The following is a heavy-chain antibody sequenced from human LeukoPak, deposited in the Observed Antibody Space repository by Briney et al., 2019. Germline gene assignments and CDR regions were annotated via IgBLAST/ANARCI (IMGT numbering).Heavy chain of an antibody. CDR2: IYYSGST. J-gene: IGHJ4*02. CDR1: GGSISSSSYY. V-gene: IGHV4-39*01. Sequence: PSETLSLTCTVSGGSISSSSYYWGWIRQPPGKGLEWIGSIYYSGSTYYNPSLKSRVTISVDTSKNQFSLKLSSVTAADTAVYYCARHASGGYYAFDYWGQGTLVTVSS. CDR3: ARHASGGYYAFDY. D-gene: IGHD1-26*01.